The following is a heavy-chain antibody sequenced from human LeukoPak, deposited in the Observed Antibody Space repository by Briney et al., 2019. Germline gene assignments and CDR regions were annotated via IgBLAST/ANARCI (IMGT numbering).Heavy chain of an antibody. CDR2: ISSSSSYI. D-gene: IGHD6-19*01. Sequence: GGSLRLSCVVSGFTFTNYWMGWVRQAPGKGLEWVSSISSSSSYIYYADSVKGRFTISRDNAKNSLYLQMNSLRAEDTAVYYCARDITGSSGWYVPDAFDIWGQGTMVTVSS. CDR1: GFTFTNYW. J-gene: IGHJ3*02. CDR3: ARDITGSSGWYVPDAFDI. V-gene: IGHV3-21*01.